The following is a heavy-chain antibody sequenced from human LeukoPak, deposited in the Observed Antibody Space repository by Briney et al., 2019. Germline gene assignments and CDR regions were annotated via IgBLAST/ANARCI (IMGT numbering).Heavy chain of an antibody. CDR2: ISVYNGNP. V-gene: IGHV1-18*01. CDR3: ARDQYDSVWGSHRPYFDY. CDR1: GYTFSSYG. J-gene: IGHJ4*02. D-gene: IGHD3-16*02. Sequence: ASVKVSCKASGYTFSSYGISWVRQAPGQGLEWMGWISVYNGNPEYAQKFQGRVIMTTDTFTSTAYMELRSLRSDDTAVYYCARDQYDSVWGSHRPYFDYWGQGTPVTVSS.